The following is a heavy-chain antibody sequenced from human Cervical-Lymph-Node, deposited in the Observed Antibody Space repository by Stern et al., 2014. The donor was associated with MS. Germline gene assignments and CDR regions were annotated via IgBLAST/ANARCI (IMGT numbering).Heavy chain of an antibody. Sequence: EMQLVESGGGLVQPGGSLRLSCAASGFTLSTYWMTWVRQAPGKGLEGVANIKQDGRETYYVDSVKGRFTISRDNAKNSVYLQMNSLRVEDSAVYYCARDDYYGSGRGYYYYYGMDVWGQGTTVTVSS. CDR1: GFTLSTYW. CDR2: IKQDGRET. CDR3: ARDDYYGSGRGYYYYYGMDV. V-gene: IGHV3-7*01. J-gene: IGHJ6*02. D-gene: IGHD3-10*01.